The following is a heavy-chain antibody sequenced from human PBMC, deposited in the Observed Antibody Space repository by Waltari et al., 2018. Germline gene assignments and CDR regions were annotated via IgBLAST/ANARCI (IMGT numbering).Heavy chain of an antibody. Sequence: QVQLQQWGAGLLKPSETLSLTCAVYGGSFSGYYWSWIRQHPGKGLEWIGEIKHSGSTNYNPSLKSRVTISVDTSKNQFSLKLSSVTAADTAVYYCARRAPDIVLMVYAILGWFDPWGQGTLVTVSS. CDR2: IKHSGST. CDR3: ARRAPDIVLMVYAILGWFDP. V-gene: IGHV4-34*01. J-gene: IGHJ5*02. D-gene: IGHD2-8*01. CDR1: GGSFSGYY.